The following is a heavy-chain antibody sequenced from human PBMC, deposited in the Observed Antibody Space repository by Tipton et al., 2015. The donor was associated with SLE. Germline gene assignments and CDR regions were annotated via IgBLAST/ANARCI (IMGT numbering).Heavy chain of an antibody. V-gene: IGHV3-33*01. CDR2: IWNDGSNE. J-gene: IGHJ3*01. Sequence: SLRLSCAASGFNFSSYGMHWVRQAPGKGLEWAAVIWNDGSNEYYADSVKGRFTISRDSSRDTVYLQMNNLRAEDTAAYFCARGVEYGTGTDFWGQGTMVTVSS. D-gene: IGHD3/OR15-3a*01. CDR3: ARGVEYGTGTDF. CDR1: GFNFSSYG.